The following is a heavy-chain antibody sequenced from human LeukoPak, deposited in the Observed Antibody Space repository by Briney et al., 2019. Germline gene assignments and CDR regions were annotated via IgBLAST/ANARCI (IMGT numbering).Heavy chain of an antibody. J-gene: IGHJ4*02. D-gene: IGHD4-17*01. CDR2: INPNSGGT. Sequence: ASVKVSCKASGYTFTGYYMHWVRQAPGQGLEWMGWINPNSGGTNHAQKFQGRVTMTRDTSISTAYMELSRLRSDDTAVYYCARSHYGDYLDYWGQGTLVTVSS. CDR3: ARSHYGDYLDY. V-gene: IGHV1-2*02. CDR1: GYTFTGYY.